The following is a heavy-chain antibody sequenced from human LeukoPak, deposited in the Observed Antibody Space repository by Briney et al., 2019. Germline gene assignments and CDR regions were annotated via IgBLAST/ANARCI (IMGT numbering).Heavy chain of an antibody. CDR1: GGTFSSYA. Sequence: SVKISCTASGGTFSSYAISWVRQATGQGLEWTGGIIPNFGTANYAQKFQGRVTITADKSTSTAYMELSSLRSEDTAVYYCARDVNLQQWLVRHDAFAIWGQGRMVTVS. CDR2: IIPNFGTA. V-gene: IGHV1-69*06. CDR3: ARDVNLQQWLVRHDAFAI. J-gene: IGHJ3*02. D-gene: IGHD6-19*01.